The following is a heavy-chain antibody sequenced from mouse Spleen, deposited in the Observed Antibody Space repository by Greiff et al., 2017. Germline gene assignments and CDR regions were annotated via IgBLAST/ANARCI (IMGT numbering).Heavy chain of an antibody. D-gene: IGHD2-4*01. CDR1: GYTFTSYG. J-gene: IGHJ1*01. CDR2: IYPRSGNT. CDR3: AREGFYYDYDGRYFDV. V-gene: IGHV1-81*01. Sequence: QVQLQQSGAELARPGASVKLSCKASGYTFTSYGISWVKQRTGQGLEWIGEIYPRSGNTYYNEKFKGKATLTADKSSSTAYMELRSLTSEDSAVYFCAREGFYYDYDGRYFDVWGAGTTVTVSS.